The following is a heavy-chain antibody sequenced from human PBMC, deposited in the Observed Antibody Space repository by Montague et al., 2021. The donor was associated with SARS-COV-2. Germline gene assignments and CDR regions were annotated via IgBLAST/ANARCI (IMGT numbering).Heavy chain of an antibody. CDR1: GGSFNDYF. V-gene: IGHV4-34*01. CDR3: ARQMGQSSIFGVVIQYYFDY. J-gene: IGHJ4*02. D-gene: IGHD3-3*01. CDR2: VNHRGSA. Sequence: SETLSLTCAVYGGSFNDYFWAWIRQSPGKGLEWIGEVNHRGSATXNPSLRRRVTISADTSRNQFSLTLTSVTAADTAVYYCARQMGQSSIFGVVIQYYFDYWGQGTLVTVSS.